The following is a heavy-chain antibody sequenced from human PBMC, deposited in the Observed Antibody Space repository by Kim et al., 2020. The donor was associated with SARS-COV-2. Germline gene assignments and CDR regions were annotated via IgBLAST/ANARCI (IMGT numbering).Heavy chain of an antibody. J-gene: IGHJ1*01. D-gene: IGHD5-18*01. CDR2: ISSSSSTI. CDR3: ARISGYSYGGEGYFQH. V-gene: IGHV3-48*02. CDR1: GFTFSSYS. Sequence: GGSLRLSCAASGFTFSSYSMNWVRQAPGKGLEWVSYISSSSSTIYYADSVKGRFTISRDNAKNSLYLQMNSLRDEDTAVYYCARISGYSYGGEGYFQHWGQGTLVTVSS.